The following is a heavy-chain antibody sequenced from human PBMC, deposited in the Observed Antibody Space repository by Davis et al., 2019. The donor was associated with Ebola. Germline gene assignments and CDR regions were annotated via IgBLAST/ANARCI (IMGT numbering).Heavy chain of an antibody. Sequence: ASVKVSCKASGYTFTSYGISWVRQAPGQGLKWMGVINPSDLSTTYAQRFQGRATMTRDTSTSTVYMELSSLRSDDTAVYYCVTFLEQWLAYWGQGTLVTVSS. D-gene: IGHD6-19*01. CDR1: GYTFTSYG. J-gene: IGHJ4*02. CDR3: VTFLEQWLAY. V-gene: IGHV1-46*01. CDR2: INPSDLST.